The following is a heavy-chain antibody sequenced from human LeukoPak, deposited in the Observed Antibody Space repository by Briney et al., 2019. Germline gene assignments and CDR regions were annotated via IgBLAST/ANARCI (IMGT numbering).Heavy chain of an antibody. CDR1: GFTFSSYG. J-gene: IGHJ5*02. V-gene: IGHV3-30*02. CDR2: IRYDGSDK. CDR3: ARDGIAAAASNWFDP. D-gene: IGHD6-13*01. Sequence: GGSLRLSCAASGFTFSSYGMHWVRQAPGKGLEWVAFIRYDGSDKYYADSVKGRFTISRDNSKNTLYLQMNSLRTEDTAVYYCARDGIAAAASNWFDPWGQGTLVTVSS.